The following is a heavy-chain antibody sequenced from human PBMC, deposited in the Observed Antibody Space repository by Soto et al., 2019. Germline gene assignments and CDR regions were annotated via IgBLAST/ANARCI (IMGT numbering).Heavy chain of an antibody. J-gene: IGHJ6*02. CDR3: ARGYHVVGAPMDV. D-gene: IGHD3-16*02. V-gene: IGHV4-59*01. CDR1: GGSISSYY. Sequence: SETLSLTCTVSGGSISSYYWSWIRQPPGKGLEWIGYIYYSGSTNYNPSLKSRVTISVDTSKNQFSLKLSSVTAADTAVYYCARGYHVVGAPMDVWGQGTTVTVSS. CDR2: IYYSGST.